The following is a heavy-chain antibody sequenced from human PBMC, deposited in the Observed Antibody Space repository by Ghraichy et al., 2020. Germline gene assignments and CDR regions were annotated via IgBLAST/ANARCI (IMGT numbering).Heavy chain of an antibody. D-gene: IGHD2-21*01. CDR3: ARGSRVVRFYYYDGMDV. CDR2: ITSSGSFK. Sequence: GESLNISWVGSGFTFSGYSMNWVRQSPGKGLEWVSYITSSGSFKSYADSVKGRFTISRDNAQNSLSLQMNSLTDEDTAVYYCARGSRVVRFYYYDGMDVWGQGTTVTGSS. CDR1: GFTFSGYS. J-gene: IGHJ6*02. V-gene: IGHV3-48*02.